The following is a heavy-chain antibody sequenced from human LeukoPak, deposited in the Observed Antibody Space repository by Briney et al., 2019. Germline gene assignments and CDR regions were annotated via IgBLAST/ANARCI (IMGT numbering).Heavy chain of an antibody. J-gene: IGHJ4*02. D-gene: IGHD3-3*01. CDR2: VSYDGSNK. CDR3: AKDLYNDFWSGALDY. V-gene: IGHV3-30-3*01. Sequence: GGSLRLSCAASGFTFSSYAMHWVRQAPGKGLEWVAVVSYDGSNKYYADSVKGRFTISRDNSKNTLYLQMNSLRAEDTAVYYCAKDLYNDFWSGALDYWGQGTLVTVSS. CDR1: GFTFSSYA.